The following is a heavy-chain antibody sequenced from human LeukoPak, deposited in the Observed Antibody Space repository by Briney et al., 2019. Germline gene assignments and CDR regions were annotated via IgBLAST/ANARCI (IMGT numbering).Heavy chain of an antibody. CDR1: GGSMSTYY. V-gene: IGHV4-59*12. J-gene: IGHJ3*02. CDR3: AKSNGYGLVDI. Sequence: KPSETLSLTCTVSGGSMSTYYWSWIRQPPGKRLEWIGYIYYSGSTNYNPSLKSRVTISLDTSRNQFSLKLNSVTAADTAVYYCAKSNGYGLVDIWGQGTMVTVSS. CDR2: IYYSGST. D-gene: IGHD3-10*01.